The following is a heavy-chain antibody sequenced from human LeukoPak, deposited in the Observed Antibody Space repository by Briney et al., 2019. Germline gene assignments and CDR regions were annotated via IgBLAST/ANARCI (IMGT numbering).Heavy chain of an antibody. D-gene: IGHD1-14*01. CDR1: GYTFTGYY. V-gene: IGHV1-2*02. CDR3: ARDGADNPSLNWFDP. J-gene: IGHJ5*02. CDR2: INPNSGGT. Sequence: ASVKVSCKASGYTFTGYYMHWVRQAPGQGLEWMGWINPNSGGTNYAQKFQGRVTMTRDTSISTAYMELSRLRSDDTAVCYCARDGADNPSLNWFDPWGQGTLVTVSS.